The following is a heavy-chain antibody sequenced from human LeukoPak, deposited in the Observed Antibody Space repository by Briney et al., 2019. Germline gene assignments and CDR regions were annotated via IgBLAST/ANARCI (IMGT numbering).Heavy chain of an antibody. V-gene: IGHV4-34*01. CDR3: ARGSEMATTYFVY. Sequence: SETLSLTCAVYGGSFSGYYWSWIRQPPGKGLEWIGEINHSGSTKYNPSLKRRVTISVDTSKNHFSLKLSSVTAADTAVYYCARGSEMATTYFVYWGQGTLVTVSS. CDR2: INHSGST. D-gene: IGHD5-24*01. CDR1: GGSFSGYY. J-gene: IGHJ4*02.